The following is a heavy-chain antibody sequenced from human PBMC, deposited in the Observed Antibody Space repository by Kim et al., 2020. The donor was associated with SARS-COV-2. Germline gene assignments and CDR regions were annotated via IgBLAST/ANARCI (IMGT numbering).Heavy chain of an antibody. Sequence: GGSLRLSCAASGFTFSSYGMHWVRQAPGKGLEWVAVIWYDGSNKYYADSVKGRFTISRDNSKNTLYLQMNSLRAEDTAVYYCARDGEQWLAPYWYFDLWGRGTLVTVSS. CDR2: IWYDGSNK. V-gene: IGHV3-33*01. D-gene: IGHD6-19*01. CDR1: GFTFSSYG. CDR3: ARDGEQWLAPYWYFDL. J-gene: IGHJ2*01.